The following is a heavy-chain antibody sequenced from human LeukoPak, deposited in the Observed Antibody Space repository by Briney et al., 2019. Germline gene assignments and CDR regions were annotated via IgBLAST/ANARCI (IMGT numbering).Heavy chain of an antibody. D-gene: IGHD3-22*01. Sequence: GGSLRLSCAASGFTFSSYSMNWVRQAPGKGLEWVSSISSSSSYIYYADSVKGRFTISRDNAKNSLYLQMNSPRAEDTAVYYCAREPYTYYYDSSGYYYFDYWGQGTLVTVSS. CDR3: AREPYTYYYDSSGYYYFDY. V-gene: IGHV3-21*01. J-gene: IGHJ4*02. CDR2: ISSSSSYI. CDR1: GFTFSSYS.